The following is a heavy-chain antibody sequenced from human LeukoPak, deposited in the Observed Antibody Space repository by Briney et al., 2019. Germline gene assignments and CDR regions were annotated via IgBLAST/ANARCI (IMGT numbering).Heavy chain of an antibody. D-gene: IGHD5-24*01. V-gene: IGHV4-39*07. CDR2: IYHSGST. J-gene: IGHJ6*03. CDR1: GGSISSSSYY. CDR3: ARVLDGYNSGYYYYYYMDV. Sequence: SETLSLTCTVSGGSISSSSYYWGWIRQPPGKGLEWIGSIYHSGSTYYNPSLKSRVTISVDTSKNQFSLKLSSVTAADTAVYYCARVLDGYNSGYYYYYYMDVWGKGTTVTVSS.